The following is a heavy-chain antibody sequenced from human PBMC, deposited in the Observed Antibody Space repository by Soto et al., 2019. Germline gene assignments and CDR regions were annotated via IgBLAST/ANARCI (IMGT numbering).Heavy chain of an antibody. J-gene: IGHJ3*02. Sequence: ASVRVSCRGSGYTLTELSMHWVRQAPGKGLGWMGGFDPEDGETIYAQKFQGRVTMTEDTSTDTAYMEVSSLRSEDTAVYYCATALEAVVPAAPKYDAFDIWGQGTMVTVSS. CDR3: ATALEAVVPAAPKYDAFDI. CDR1: GYTLTELS. CDR2: FDPEDGET. D-gene: IGHD2-2*01. V-gene: IGHV1-24*01.